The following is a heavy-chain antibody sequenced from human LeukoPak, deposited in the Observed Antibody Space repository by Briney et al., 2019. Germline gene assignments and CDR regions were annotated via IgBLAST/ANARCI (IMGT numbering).Heavy chain of an antibody. CDR1: GGSISGYY. CDR3: ARVGYCSGGSCYFPSSYYYYMDV. CDR2: INHSGST. Sequence: SETLSLTCTVSGGSISGYYWSWIRQPPGKGLEWIGEINHSGSTNYNPSLKSRVTISVDTSKNQFSLKLSSVTAADTAVYYCARVGYCSGGSCYFPSSYYYYMDVWGKGTTVTVSS. D-gene: IGHD2-15*01. J-gene: IGHJ6*03. V-gene: IGHV4-34*01.